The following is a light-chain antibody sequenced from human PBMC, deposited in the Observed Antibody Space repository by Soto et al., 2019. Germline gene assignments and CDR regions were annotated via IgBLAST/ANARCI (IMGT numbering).Light chain of an antibody. CDR1: SSDVGGYNY. CDR3: SSYTSSRTSHYV. J-gene: IGLJ1*01. V-gene: IGLV2-14*01. CDR2: EVS. Sequence: QSALTQPASVSGSPGQSITISCTGTSSDVGGYNYVSWYQQHPGKAPKLMIYEVSNRPSGVSNRFSGSKSGNTASLTISGLQAEDEADYYCSSYTSSRTSHYVFGTGTKVTVL.